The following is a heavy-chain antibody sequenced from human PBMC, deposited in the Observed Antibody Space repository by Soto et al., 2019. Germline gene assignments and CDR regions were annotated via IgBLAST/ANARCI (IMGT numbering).Heavy chain of an antibody. J-gene: IGHJ4*02. CDR2: ISGSGGST. D-gene: IGHD3-22*01. V-gene: IGHV3-23*01. CDR3: AKGGSSGYPPGPFYYFDY. CDR1: GFTFSSYA. Sequence: PGGSLRLSCAASGFTFSSYAMSWVRQAPGKGLEWVSAISGSGGSTYYADSVKGRFTISRDNAKNSLYLQMNSLRAEDTALYYCAKGGSSGYPPGPFYYFDYWGQGTLVTVSS.